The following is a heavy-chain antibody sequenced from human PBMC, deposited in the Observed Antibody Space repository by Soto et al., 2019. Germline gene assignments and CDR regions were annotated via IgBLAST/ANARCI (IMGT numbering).Heavy chain of an antibody. J-gene: IGHJ4*02. Sequence: SETLSLTCTFSVGSISGYFWNCIRQPPGKGLEWIGYMSYAGNTNYNPSLTSRVSISVDTSKNQFSLNLNSVTAADTAVYYCARADTTIVPLAQWGQGTLVSVSS. CDR1: VGSISGYF. D-gene: IGHD3-10*01. CDR3: ARADTTIVPLAQ. CDR2: MSYAGNT. V-gene: IGHV4-59*01.